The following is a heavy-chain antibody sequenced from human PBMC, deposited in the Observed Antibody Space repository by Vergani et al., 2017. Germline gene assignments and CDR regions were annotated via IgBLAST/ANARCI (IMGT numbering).Heavy chain of an antibody. Sequence: QVQLQESGPGLVKPSQTLSLTCPVSGGSISRGGYYWSWIRQHPRKGLEWIEEINHSGSNNYNPSVKIRVTISVDTSKNQFALKLSPVTAADTAVYYCAGGVESPDYWGQGTLVTVSS. J-gene: IGHJ4*02. V-gene: IGHV4-31*03. CDR1: GGSISRGGYY. CDR3: AGGVESPDY. CDR2: INHSGSN. D-gene: IGHD1-1*01.